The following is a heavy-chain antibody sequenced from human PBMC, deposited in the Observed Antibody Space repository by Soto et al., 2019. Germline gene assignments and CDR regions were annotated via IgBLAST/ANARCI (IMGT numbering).Heavy chain of an antibody. CDR3: TRATFDV. CDR1: GFSFSTYA. CDR2: IWFDGVKE. J-gene: IGHJ4*03. V-gene: IGHV3-33*01. Sequence: GGSLRLSCAVSGFSFSTYAMPWVRQAPGKGLEWLALIWFDGVKEYYAESVRGRFTISIDNSKNTVFLQMDTVGAEDSALYYCTRATFDVWGQGTLVTVSS.